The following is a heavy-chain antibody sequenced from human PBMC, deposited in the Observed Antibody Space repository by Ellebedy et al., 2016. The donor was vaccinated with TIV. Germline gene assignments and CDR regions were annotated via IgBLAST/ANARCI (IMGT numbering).Heavy chain of an antibody. J-gene: IGHJ5*02. CDR1: GYTFTSYG. CDR2: IIPILGIA. D-gene: IGHD2-21*02. Sequence: AASVKVSCKASGYTFTSYGISWVRQAPGQGLEWMGRIIPILGIANYAQKFQGRVTITADKSTSTAYMELSSLRSEDTAVYYCARDAYCGGDCRMGGWFDPWGQGTLVTVSS. CDR3: ARDAYCGGDCRMGGWFDP. V-gene: IGHV1-69*04.